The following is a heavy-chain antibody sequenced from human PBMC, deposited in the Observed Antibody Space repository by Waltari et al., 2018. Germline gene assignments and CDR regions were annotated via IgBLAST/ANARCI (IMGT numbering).Heavy chain of an antibody. CDR3: ARGVEYDSSGYYLDY. J-gene: IGHJ4*02. CDR2: IYYSGST. Sequence: QVQLQESGPGLVKPSETLSLTCTVSGGSISSYYWSWIRQPPGKGLEWIGYIYYSGSTNYNPALKSRVTISVDTSKNQFSLKLSSVTAADTAVYYCARGVEYDSSGYYLDYWGQGTLVTVSS. V-gene: IGHV4-59*01. CDR1: GGSISSYY. D-gene: IGHD3-22*01.